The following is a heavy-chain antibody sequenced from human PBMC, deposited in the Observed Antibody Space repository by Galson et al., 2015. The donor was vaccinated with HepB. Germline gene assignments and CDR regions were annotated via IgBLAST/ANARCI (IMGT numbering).Heavy chain of an antibody. Sequence: SLRLSCAASGFTFSSYSMNWVRQAPGKGLEWVSSISSSSYIYYADSVKGRFTISRDNAKNSLYLQMNSLRAEDTAVYYCARDFTDHGGNSGYWGQGTLVTVSS. D-gene: IGHD4-23*01. CDR1: GFTFSSYS. V-gene: IGHV3-21*01. J-gene: IGHJ4*02. CDR2: ISSSSYI. CDR3: ARDFTDHGGNSGY.